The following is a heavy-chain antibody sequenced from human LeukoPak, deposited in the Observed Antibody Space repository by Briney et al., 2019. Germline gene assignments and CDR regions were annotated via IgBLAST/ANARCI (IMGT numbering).Heavy chain of an antibody. V-gene: IGHV4-59*12. J-gene: IGHJ6*03. D-gene: IGHD2-2*02. CDR3: AREVVKYCSSTSCYTEYYYYYMDV. Sequence: SETLSLTCSVSGGSISSYYWSWIRQPPGKGLEWIGYIYYSGSTNFKSPLKSRVTMSGDTSKNQFSLKLNSVTAADTAVYYCAREVVKYCSSTSCYTEYYYYYMDVWGKGTTVTVSS. CDR1: GGSISSYY. CDR2: IYYSGST.